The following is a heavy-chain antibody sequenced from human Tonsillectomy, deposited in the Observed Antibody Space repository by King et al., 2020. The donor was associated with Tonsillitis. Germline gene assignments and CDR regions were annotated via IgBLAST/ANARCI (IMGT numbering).Heavy chain of an antibody. J-gene: IGHJ3*02. Sequence: VQLVESGAEVKKPGASVKVSCKASGYAFTSYYVHCVQQAPGQGLEWMGIINPSAGSTSYAPKFQGRITMTRDSSTSTVYIEMSSLRSEDTAVYYCARGQYYYDRSGYHDAFDMWGHGTLVTVSS. CDR2: INPSAGST. CDR1: GYAFTSYY. V-gene: IGHV1-46*01. CDR3: ARGQYYYDRSGYHDAFDM. D-gene: IGHD3-22*01.